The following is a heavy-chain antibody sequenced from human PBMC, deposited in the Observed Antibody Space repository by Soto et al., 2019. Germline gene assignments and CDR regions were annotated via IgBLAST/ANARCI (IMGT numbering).Heavy chain of an antibody. V-gene: IGHV4-4*07. Sequence: PSETLSLTCTVSGGSITDYSWVWIRQPAGKGLEWIGRIFSSGSTNYNPSLKGRITMSLDTSKNQFSLKLSSVTAADTAVYYCATRYFDWLLWGQGTLVTVSS. CDR2: IFSSGST. CDR1: GGSITDYS. CDR3: ATRYFDWLL. D-gene: IGHD3-9*01. J-gene: IGHJ4*02.